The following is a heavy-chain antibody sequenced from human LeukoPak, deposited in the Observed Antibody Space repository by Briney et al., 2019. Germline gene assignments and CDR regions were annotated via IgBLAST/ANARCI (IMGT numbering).Heavy chain of an antibody. CDR3: ARGVSYLGSGSSQTYFDC. CDR1: GGAISSSTYY. V-gene: IGHV4-39*01. CDR2: IYYTGTT. J-gene: IGHJ4*02. Sequence: SQTLSLTRSVSGGAISSSTYYWGWVRPSPGKGLGWGGNIYYTGTTYYSPSPRSRVTISVDTSKNQFSLKLNSVTAADTAVYYCARGVSYLGSGSSQTYFDCWGQGTLVTVSS. D-gene: IGHD3-10*01.